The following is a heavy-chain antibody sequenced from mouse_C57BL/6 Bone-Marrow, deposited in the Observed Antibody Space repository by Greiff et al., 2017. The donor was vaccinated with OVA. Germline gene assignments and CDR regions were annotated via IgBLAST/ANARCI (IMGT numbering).Heavy chain of an antibody. D-gene: IGHD1-1*01. Sequence: VQLQQPGAELVKPGASVKLSCKASGYTFTSYWMHWVKQRPGRGLEWIGRIDPNRGGTKYNEKFKSKATLTVDKPSSTAYMQLSSLTSEDSAVYYCARLEITTVVATRGYFDVWGTGTTVTVSS. CDR1: GYTFTSYW. CDR3: ARLEITTVVATRGYFDV. J-gene: IGHJ1*03. V-gene: IGHV1-72*01. CDR2: IDPNRGGT.